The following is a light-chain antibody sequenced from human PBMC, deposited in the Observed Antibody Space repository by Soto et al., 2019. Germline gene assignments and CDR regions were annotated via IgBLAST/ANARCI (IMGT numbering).Light chain of an antibody. Sequence: EIVMTQSPATLSVSPGERATLSCRASQSVSSNLAWYQQTPGQAPRLLIYRASTRATGIPARFSGSGSGTEFTLTISSLQSEDFAVYYCQQYNNWPYTFGQGTKLEIK. CDR1: QSVSSN. CDR3: QQYNNWPYT. CDR2: RAS. V-gene: IGKV3-15*01. J-gene: IGKJ2*01.